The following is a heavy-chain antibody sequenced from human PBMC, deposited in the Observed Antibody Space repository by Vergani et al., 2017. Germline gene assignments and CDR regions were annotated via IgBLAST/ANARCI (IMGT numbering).Heavy chain of an antibody. D-gene: IGHD6-13*01. CDR3: ARGAGVNSRPLFDY. Sequence: QVQLQESGPGLVKPSETLSLTCTVSGGSISSYYWSWIRQHPGKGLEWIGYIYYSGSTYYNPSLKSRVTISVDTSKNQFSLKLSSVTAADTAVYYCARGAGVNSRPLFDYWGQGTLVTVSS. CDR1: GGSISSYY. J-gene: IGHJ4*02. CDR2: IYYSGST. V-gene: IGHV4-59*06.